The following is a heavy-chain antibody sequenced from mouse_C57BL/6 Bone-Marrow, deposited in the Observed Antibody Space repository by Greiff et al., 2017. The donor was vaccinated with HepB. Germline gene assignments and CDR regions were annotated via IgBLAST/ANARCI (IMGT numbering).Heavy chain of an antibody. D-gene: IGHD2-1*01. Sequence: ESGAELARPGASVKLSCKASGYTFTSYGISWVKQRTGQGLEWIGEIYPRSGNTYYNEKFKGKATLTADKSSSTAYMELRSLTSEDSAVYFCAPLLWYPMDYWGQGTSVTVSS. CDR3: APLLWYPMDY. V-gene: IGHV1-81*01. J-gene: IGHJ4*01. CDR1: GYTFTSYG. CDR2: IYPRSGNT.